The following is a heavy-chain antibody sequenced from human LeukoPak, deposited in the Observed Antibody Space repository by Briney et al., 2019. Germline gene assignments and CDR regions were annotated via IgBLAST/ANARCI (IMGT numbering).Heavy chain of an antibody. J-gene: IGHJ4*02. V-gene: IGHV3-33*06. CDR3: AKPTFSYYYDSSGYSSFDY. D-gene: IGHD3-22*01. Sequence: GGSLRLSCAASGFTFSSYGMHWVRQAPGKGLEWVAVIWYDGSNKYYADSVKGRFTISRDNSKNTLYLQMNSLRAEDTAVYYCAKPTFSYYYDSSGYSSFDYWDQGTLVTVSS. CDR1: GFTFSSYG. CDR2: IWYDGSNK.